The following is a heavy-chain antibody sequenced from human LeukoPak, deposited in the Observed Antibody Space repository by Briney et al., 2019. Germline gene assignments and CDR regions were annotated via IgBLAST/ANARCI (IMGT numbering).Heavy chain of an antibody. CDR2: IIPILGIA. CDR3: ALSSGYHAFDI. Sequence: SVKVSCKASGGTFSSYTISWVRQAPGQGLEWMGRIIPILGIANYAQKFQGRVTITADKSTSTAYMELSSLRSEDTAVYYCALSSGYHAFDIWGEGAMVTVSS. V-gene: IGHV1-69*02. CDR1: GGTFSSYT. J-gene: IGHJ3*02. D-gene: IGHD3-22*01.